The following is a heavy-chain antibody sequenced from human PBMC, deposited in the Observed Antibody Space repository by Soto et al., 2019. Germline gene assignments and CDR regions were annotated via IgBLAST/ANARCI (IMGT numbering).Heavy chain of an antibody. CDR3: ARDDGDRAFDI. V-gene: IGHV1-3*01. J-gene: IGHJ3*02. Sequence: QVQFVQSGAEVKEPGASVKVSSKASGYTFTSYGLHWVRQAPGQSLEWMGWINPDNGDTKHSQKFQGRVTITRDTTASTAYMELRSLRYEDTAVYYCARDDGDRAFDIWGQGTTVTVSS. CDR1: GYTFTSYG. CDR2: INPDNGDT. D-gene: IGHD2-21*01.